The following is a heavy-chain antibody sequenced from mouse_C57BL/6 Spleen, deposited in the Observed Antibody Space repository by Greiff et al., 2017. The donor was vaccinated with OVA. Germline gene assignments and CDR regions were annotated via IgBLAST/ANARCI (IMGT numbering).Heavy chain of an antibody. CDR3: ARGSGSSLCAY. D-gene: IGHD1-1*01. CDR2: IDPSDSET. J-gene: IGHJ3*01. V-gene: IGHV1-52*01. Sequence: QVQLQQPGAELVRPGSSVKLSCKASGYTFTSYWMHWVKQRPIQGLEWIGNIDPSDSETHYNQKFKDKATLTVDKSSSTAYMQLSSLTSEDSAVYYCARGSGSSLCAYWGQGTLVTVSA. CDR1: GYTFTSYW.